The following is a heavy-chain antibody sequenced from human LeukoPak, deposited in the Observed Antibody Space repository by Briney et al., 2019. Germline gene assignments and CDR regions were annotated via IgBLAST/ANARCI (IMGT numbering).Heavy chain of an antibody. CDR3: ARGCLELPLGYYYMDV. J-gene: IGHJ6*03. Sequence: SETLSLTWTVSGGSMFSSYGSWLRQPPGEGLESIGYIYDTGTTKYDPTLNSRVTISVDTSKKQVYLRLTSVTAADTAVYYCARGCLELPLGYYYMDVWGKGTTVTVSS. CDR1: GGSMFSSY. CDR2: IYDTGTT. D-gene: IGHD1-7*01. V-gene: IGHV4-59*01.